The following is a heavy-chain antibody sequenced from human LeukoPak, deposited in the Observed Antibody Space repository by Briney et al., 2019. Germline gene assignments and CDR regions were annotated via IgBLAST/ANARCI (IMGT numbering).Heavy chain of an antibody. D-gene: IGHD6-19*01. CDR1: GFTVSSKY. V-gene: IGHV3-66*01. Sequence: PGGSLRLSCGASGFTVSSKYMSWVRQARGKGLEWVSVIYSGGNTYYADSAKGRFTISRDNSKNTVNLQMNSLRAEDTAVYYCASGIEVGPIYFDYWGQGTLVTVSS. CDR2: IYSGGNT. J-gene: IGHJ4*02. CDR3: ASGIEVGPIYFDY.